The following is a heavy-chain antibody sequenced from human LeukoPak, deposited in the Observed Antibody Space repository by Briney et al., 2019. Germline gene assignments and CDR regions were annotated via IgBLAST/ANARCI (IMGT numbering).Heavy chain of an antibody. CDR3: VSSVTTSRYYFDY. Sequence: GGSLRLSCAASGFTFSSYWMSWVRQAPGKGLGWVSIIYSDGRTDYADSVKGRFTISRDNFKNTLFLQMNSVRAEDTAVYYCVSSVTTSRYYFDYWGQGTLVTVSS. D-gene: IGHD1-1*01. V-gene: IGHV3-66*01. CDR1: GFTFSSYW. J-gene: IGHJ4*02. CDR2: IYSDGRT.